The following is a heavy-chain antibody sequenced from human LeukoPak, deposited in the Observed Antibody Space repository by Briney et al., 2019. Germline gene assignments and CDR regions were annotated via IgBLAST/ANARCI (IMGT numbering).Heavy chain of an antibody. CDR1: GYIFTSCS. J-gene: IGHJ1*01. Sequence: GESLKISCKGSGYIFTSCSIGWVRQMPGKGLEWMGIIYPGDSDTRYSPSFQGQVTISANKSISTAYLQWSSLKASDTAMYYCARPDSSGWSGYQHWGQGTLVTVSS. CDR2: IYPGDSDT. D-gene: IGHD6-19*01. CDR3: ARPDSSGWSGYQH. V-gene: IGHV5-51*01.